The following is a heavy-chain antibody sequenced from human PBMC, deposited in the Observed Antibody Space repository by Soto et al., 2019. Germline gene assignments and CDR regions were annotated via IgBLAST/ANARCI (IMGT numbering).Heavy chain of an antibody. Sequence: QVQLVESGGGVVQPGRSLRLSCAASGFTFSSYGMHWVRQAPGKGLEWVAVISYDGSNKYYADSVKGRFTISRDNSKNTLYLQMNSLRADDTAVYYCAKDPRTLYYDSSGLGNYFDYWGQGTLVTVSS. D-gene: IGHD3-22*01. CDR3: AKDPRTLYYDSSGLGNYFDY. CDR2: ISYDGSNK. V-gene: IGHV3-30*18. CDR1: GFTFSSYG. J-gene: IGHJ4*02.